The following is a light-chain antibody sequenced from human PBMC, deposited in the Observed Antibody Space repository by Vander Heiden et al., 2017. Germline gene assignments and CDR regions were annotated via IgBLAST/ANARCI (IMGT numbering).Light chain of an antibody. J-gene: IGKJ5*01. V-gene: IGKV3D-15*01. CDR3: QQYNNWPWT. CDR1: QSVSSN. Sequence: DIVMTPSPATLSVSPGERATPSCRASQSVSSNLAWYQQKPGQAPRLLIYGASIRATGIPARFSGSGSGTEFTLTISSLQSEDCAVYYCQQYNNWPWTFGQGTRLEIK. CDR2: GAS.